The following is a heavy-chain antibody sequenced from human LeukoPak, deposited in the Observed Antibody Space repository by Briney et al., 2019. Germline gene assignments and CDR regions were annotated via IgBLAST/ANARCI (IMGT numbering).Heavy chain of an antibody. CDR2: IYYSGST. CDR1: GGSFSGYY. J-gene: IGHJ3*02. Sequence: SETLSLTCAVYGGSFSGYYWSWIRQPPGKGLEWIGSIYYSGSTYYNPSLKSRVTISVDTSKNQFSLKLSSVTAADTAVYYCARVQRGAFDIWGQGTMVTVSS. V-gene: IGHV4-34*01. CDR3: ARVQRGAFDI.